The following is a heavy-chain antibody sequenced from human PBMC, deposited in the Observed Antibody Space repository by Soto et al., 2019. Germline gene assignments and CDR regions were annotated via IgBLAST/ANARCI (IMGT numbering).Heavy chain of an antibody. V-gene: IGHV3-7*01. J-gene: IGHJ4*02. Sequence: GGSLRLSCVASGFTFSDSWMTWVRQVPGKGLEWVANINRDGTMTNYVDSMGGRFAISRDNPRSSVYLHMTNLRTEDTAIYHCVKESRSGGSWWGQGTLVTVPS. CDR3: VKESRSGGSW. CDR1: GFTFSDSW. D-gene: IGHD2-15*01. CDR2: INRDGTMT.